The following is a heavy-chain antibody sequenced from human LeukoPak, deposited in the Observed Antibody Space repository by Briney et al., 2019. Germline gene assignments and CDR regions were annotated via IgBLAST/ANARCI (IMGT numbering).Heavy chain of an antibody. CDR2: IYYSGTT. CDR3: ASGWGWIEGVWFDP. V-gene: IGHV4-39*07. Sequence: SETLSLTCTVSGGSISSSNYYWGWIRQPPGKGLQWIGSIYYSGTTYYNPSLKSRVTMSVDTSKNQFSLKLSSVTAADTAVYYCASGWGWIEGVWFDPWGQGTLVTVSS. D-gene: IGHD6-19*01. J-gene: IGHJ5*02. CDR1: GGSISSSNYY.